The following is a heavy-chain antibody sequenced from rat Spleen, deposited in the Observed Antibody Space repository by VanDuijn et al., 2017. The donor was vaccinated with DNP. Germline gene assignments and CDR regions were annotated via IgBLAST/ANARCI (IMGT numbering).Heavy chain of an antibody. CDR3: ARSPGYYWYFDF. D-gene: IGHD1-4*01. J-gene: IGHJ1*01. CDR2: IWSDGTT. Sequence: QVQLKESGPGLVQPSQTLSLTCTVSGFSLTSNSVHWVRQPPGKGLEWIGGIWSDGTTDYNTALKSRLSISRDTSKSQVFLKMNSVQTEDTAMYFCARSPGYYWYFDFWGPGTMVTVSS. CDR1: GFSLTSNS. V-gene: IGHV2-1*01.